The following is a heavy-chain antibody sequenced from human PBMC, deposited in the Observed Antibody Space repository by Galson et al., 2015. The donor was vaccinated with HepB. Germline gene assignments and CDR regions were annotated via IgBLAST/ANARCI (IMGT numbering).Heavy chain of an antibody. D-gene: IGHD3-10*01. J-gene: IGHJ5*02. CDR1: GGSIISYY. V-gene: IGHV4-4*07. CDR3: ARDRDHASGNGWFDP. Sequence: SETLSLTCTVSGGSIISYYWSWIRQPAGKGLEWIGRIYSSGSTDYTPSLRRRLTMSVDTSKNQFSLKLSSVTAADTAVYYCARDRDHASGNGWFDPWGQGTLVTVSS. CDR2: IYSSGST.